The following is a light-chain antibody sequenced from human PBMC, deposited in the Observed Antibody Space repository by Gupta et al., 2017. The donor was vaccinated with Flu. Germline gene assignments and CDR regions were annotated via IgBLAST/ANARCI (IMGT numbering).Light chain of an antibody. CDR3: PYYDNNNHWV. CDR1: SGSIVSSY. CDR2: YDN. Sequence: NFMLTQPHSVSESPGKTVTISCTRSSGSIVSSYVQWYQQRPGSSPTTVIVYDNQRPSGVPDRFSCSTDCSSTSALPTTSGLKAEDDAYYFYPYYDNNNHWVFGGGTRLTVL. J-gene: IGLJ3*02. V-gene: IGLV6-57*01.